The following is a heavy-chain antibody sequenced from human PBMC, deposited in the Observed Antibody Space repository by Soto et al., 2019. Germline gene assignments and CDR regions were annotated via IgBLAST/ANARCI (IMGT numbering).Heavy chain of an antibody. J-gene: IGHJ4*02. D-gene: IGHD3-22*01. CDR3: AALYDSSGSVDY. CDR1: GYTLTSHG. Sequence: GAPVKVSWKASGYTLTSHGISWGRQAPGQGLEWMGWISAYNGNTNYAQKLQGRVTMTTDTSTSTAYMELRSLRSDGTAVYYCAALYDSSGSVDYWGQGTLVTVSS. V-gene: IGHV1-18*01. CDR2: ISAYNGNT.